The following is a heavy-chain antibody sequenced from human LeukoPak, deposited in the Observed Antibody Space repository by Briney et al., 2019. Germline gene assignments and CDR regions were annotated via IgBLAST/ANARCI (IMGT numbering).Heavy chain of an antibody. D-gene: IGHD3-22*01. J-gene: IGHJ4*02. V-gene: IGHV3-21*01. CDR3: ARDLLYYDSSGADY. CDR1: GFTLRSYS. Sequence: GGSLRLSCAASGFTLRSYSMNWVRQAPGKGLEWVSAISSSSSYIYYADSVKGRFTISRDNAKNSLYLQMNSLRAEDTAVYYCARDLLYYDSSGADYWGQGTLVTVSS. CDR2: ISSSSSYI.